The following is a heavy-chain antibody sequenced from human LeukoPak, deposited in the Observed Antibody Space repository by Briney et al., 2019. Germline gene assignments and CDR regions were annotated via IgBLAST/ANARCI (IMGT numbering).Heavy chain of an antibody. V-gene: IGHV3-21*01. D-gene: IGHD2-21*02. Sequence: GGSPRLSCAASGFTFSTYSMNWARQAPGKGLEWVSSISTGSSSIYYADSVKGRFTISRDNAKNSLSLQMNSLRAGDTAVYYCARAPPYCGGDCSDWYFDLWGRGTLVTVPS. CDR2: ISTGSSSI. J-gene: IGHJ2*01. CDR1: GFTFSTYS. CDR3: ARAPPYCGGDCSDWYFDL.